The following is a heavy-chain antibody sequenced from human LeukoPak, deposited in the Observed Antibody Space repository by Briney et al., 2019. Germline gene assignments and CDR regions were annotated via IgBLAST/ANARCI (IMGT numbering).Heavy chain of an antibody. J-gene: IGHJ4*02. V-gene: IGHV3-21*01. CDR1: GFTFENYG. Sequence: GGSLRLSCAASGFTFENYGMSWVRQAPGKGLEWVSSISSSSSYIYYADSVKGRFTISRDNAKNSLYLQMNSLRAEDTAVYYCARGASSSWYDYWGQGTLVTVSS. D-gene: IGHD6-13*01. CDR3: ARGASSSWYDY. CDR2: ISSSSSYI.